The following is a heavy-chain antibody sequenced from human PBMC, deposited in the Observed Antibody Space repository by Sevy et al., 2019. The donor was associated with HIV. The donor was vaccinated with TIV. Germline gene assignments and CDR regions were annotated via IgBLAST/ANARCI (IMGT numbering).Heavy chain of an antibody. CDR1: GFTFSSYA. CDR3: AKDRGNDFWSGYKQGMDV. J-gene: IGHJ6*02. CDR2: ISGSGGST. V-gene: IGHV3-23*01. D-gene: IGHD3-3*01. Sequence: GGSLRLSCAASGFTFSSYAMSWVRLAPGKGLEWVSAISGSGGSTYYADSGKGRFTISRDHSKNTLYLQMNSLRAEDTAVYYCAKDRGNDFWSGYKQGMDVWGQGTTVTVSS.